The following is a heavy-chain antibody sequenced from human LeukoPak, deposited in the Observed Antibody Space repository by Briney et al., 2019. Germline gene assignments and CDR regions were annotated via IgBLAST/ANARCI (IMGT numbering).Heavy chain of an antibody. J-gene: IGHJ3*02. D-gene: IGHD3-22*01. Sequence: PGGSLRLSCAASGFTVSSNYMSWVRQAPGKGLEWVSVIYSGGSTYYADSVKGRFTISRDNSKNTLYLQMDSLRAEDTAVYYCARDGYYYDSSGRAFDIWGQGTMVTVSS. CDR1: GFTVSSNY. CDR2: IYSGGST. CDR3: ARDGYYYDSSGRAFDI. V-gene: IGHV3-53*01.